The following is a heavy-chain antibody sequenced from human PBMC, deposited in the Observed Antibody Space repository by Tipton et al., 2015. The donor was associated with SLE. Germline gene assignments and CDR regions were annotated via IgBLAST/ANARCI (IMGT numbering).Heavy chain of an antibody. CDR1: GGSISSSNW. D-gene: IGHD6-13*01. CDR3: ARVGYSSSSDY. CDR2: IYHSGST. Sequence: GSLRLSCAVSGGSISSSNWWSWVRRPPGKGLEWIGEIYHSGSTNYNPSLKSRVTISVDKSKNQFSLKLSSVTAADTAVYYCARVGYSSSSDYWGQGTLVTVSS. V-gene: IGHV4-4*02. J-gene: IGHJ4*02.